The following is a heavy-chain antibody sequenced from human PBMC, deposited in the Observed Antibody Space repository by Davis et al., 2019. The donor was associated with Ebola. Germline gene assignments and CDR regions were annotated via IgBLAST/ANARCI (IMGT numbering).Heavy chain of an antibody. CDR3: ARTPQLPVYGY. D-gene: IGHD1-7*01. Sequence: GESLKISCAASGFTVSSNYMSWVRQAPGKGLEWVSVIYSGGSTYYADSVKGRFTISRDNSKNTLYLQMNSLRSDDTAVYYCARTPQLPVYGYWGQGTLVTVSS. CDR1: GFTVSSNY. CDR2: IYSGGST. V-gene: IGHV3-53*05. J-gene: IGHJ4*02.